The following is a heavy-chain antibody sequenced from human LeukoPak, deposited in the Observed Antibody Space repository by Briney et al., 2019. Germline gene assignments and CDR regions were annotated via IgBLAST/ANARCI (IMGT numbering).Heavy chain of an antibody. D-gene: IGHD2-15*01. Sequence: PSETLSLTCAVYGGSFSGYYWSWIRQPAGKGLEWIGRIYTSGSTNYNPSLKSRVTMSVDTSKNQFSLKLSSVTAADTAVYYCARDFGNWWYFDYWGQGTLVTVSS. J-gene: IGHJ4*02. V-gene: IGHV4-4*07. CDR1: GGSFSGYY. CDR3: ARDFGNWWYFDY. CDR2: IYTSGST.